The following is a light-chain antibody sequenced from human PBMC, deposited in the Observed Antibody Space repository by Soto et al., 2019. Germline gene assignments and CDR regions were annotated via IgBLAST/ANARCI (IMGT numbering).Light chain of an antibody. J-gene: IGKJ1*01. CDR3: QKYNSAPRT. V-gene: IGKV1-27*01. Sequence: DIQLTQSPSSLSAAVGDRVTITCRVTQGISSFLKWCRQKLEKVPKLLIYAASTLQSGVPSRFSGSGSGTDFTLTISSLQPEDVATYYCQKYNSAPRTFGQGTKVDIK. CDR1: QGISSF. CDR2: AAS.